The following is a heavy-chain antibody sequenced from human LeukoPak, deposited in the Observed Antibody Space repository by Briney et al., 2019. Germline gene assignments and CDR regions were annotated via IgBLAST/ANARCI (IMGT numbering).Heavy chain of an antibody. D-gene: IGHD1-26*01. CDR1: GGSISSGSYY. CDR2: IYTSGST. Sequence: KPSETLSLTCTVSGGSISSGSYYWSWIRQPAGKGLEWIGRIYTSGSTNYNPSLKSRVTISVDTSKNQFSLKLSSVTAADTAVYYCAAKGNGYTGIYVFAHWGQGTLVTVSS. V-gene: IGHV4-61*02. J-gene: IGHJ4*02. CDR3: AAKGNGYTGIYVFAH.